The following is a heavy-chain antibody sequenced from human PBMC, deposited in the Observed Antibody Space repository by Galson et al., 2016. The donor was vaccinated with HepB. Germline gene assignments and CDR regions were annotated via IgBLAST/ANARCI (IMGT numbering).Heavy chain of an antibody. CDR3: ARDYYGSGSSI. V-gene: IGHV4-59*01. CDR1: GGSISSYY. CDR2: IYYSGST. Sequence: ETLSLTCTVSGGSISSYYWSWIRQPPGKGLEWIGYIYYSGSTNYNPSLKSRVTMSVDTSKDQFSLRLSSVTAADTAVYYCARDYYGSGSSIWGQGTLVTVSS. J-gene: IGHJ4*02. D-gene: IGHD3-10*01.